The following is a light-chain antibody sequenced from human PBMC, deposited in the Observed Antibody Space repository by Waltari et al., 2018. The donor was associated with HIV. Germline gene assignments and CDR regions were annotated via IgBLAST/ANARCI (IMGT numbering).Light chain of an antibody. Sequence: QSALTQPPSASGSPGQSVTISCTGISSDVGGYKYVSWYQHHPGKAPKLIIYEDNRRPSGVPDRFSGSKSGNTASLTVSGLQADDEADYYCSSYAGTNRLFGGGTKLTVL. CDR1: SSDVGGYKY. J-gene: IGLJ2*01. CDR3: SSYAGTNRL. V-gene: IGLV2-8*01. CDR2: EDN.